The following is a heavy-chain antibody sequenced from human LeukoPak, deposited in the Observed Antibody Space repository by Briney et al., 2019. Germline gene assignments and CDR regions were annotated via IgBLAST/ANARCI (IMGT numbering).Heavy chain of an antibody. Sequence: SETLSLTRTVSGGYISSGASDWGWIRQHPKRGLEWVGHINHSGSTYYNPSLGSRVTMSVDTSKKQFSLKLSSVTAADSAVYYCARAARQGFTMIVVPFFYFDLWGRGTLVTVSS. CDR3: ARAARQGFTMIVVPFFYFDL. CDR2: INHSGST. V-gene: IGHV4-31*03. CDR1: GGYISSGASD. D-gene: IGHD3-22*01. J-gene: IGHJ2*01.